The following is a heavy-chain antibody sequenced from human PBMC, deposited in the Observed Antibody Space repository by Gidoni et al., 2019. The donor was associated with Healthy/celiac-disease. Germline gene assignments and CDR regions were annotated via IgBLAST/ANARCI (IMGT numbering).Heavy chain of an antibody. V-gene: IGHV4-39*01. CDR3: ARPDATTVTTGPWSY. D-gene: IGHD4-17*01. CDR2: IYYSGST. Sequence: QLQLQESGPGLVKPSETLSLTCTVSGGSISSSSYYWGWIRQPPGKGLEWIGSIYYSGSTYYNPSLKSRVTISVDTSKNQFSLKLSSVTAADTAVYYCARPDATTVTTGPWSYWGQGTLVTVSS. J-gene: IGHJ4*02. CDR1: GGSISSSSYY.